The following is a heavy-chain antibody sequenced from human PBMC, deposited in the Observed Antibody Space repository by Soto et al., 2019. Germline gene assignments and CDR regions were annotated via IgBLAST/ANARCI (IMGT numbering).Heavy chain of an antibody. CDR1: GFTFSSYG. CDR2: IWYDGSNK. CDR3: AREFWSGPFDY. Sequence: GGSLRLSCAASGFTFSSYGMHWVRQAPGKGLKWVAVIWYDGSNKYNADSVKGRFTISRDNSKNTLYLQMNSLRAEDTAVYYCAREFWSGPFDYWGQGTLVTVSS. D-gene: IGHD3-3*01. V-gene: IGHV3-33*01. J-gene: IGHJ4*02.